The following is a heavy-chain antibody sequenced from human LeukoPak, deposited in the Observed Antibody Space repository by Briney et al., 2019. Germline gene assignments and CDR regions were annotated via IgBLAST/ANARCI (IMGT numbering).Heavy chain of an antibody. V-gene: IGHV3-30*01. CDR3: ARGIGITMVRGVPPDAFDI. D-gene: IGHD3-10*01. Sequence: PGGSLRLSCAASGFTFSSYAMSWVRQAPGKGLEWVAVISYDGSNKYYADSVKGRFTISRDNSKNTLYLQMNSLRAEDTAVYYCARGIGITMVRGVPPDAFDIWGQGTMVTVSS. CDR2: ISYDGSNK. CDR1: GFTFSSYA. J-gene: IGHJ3*02.